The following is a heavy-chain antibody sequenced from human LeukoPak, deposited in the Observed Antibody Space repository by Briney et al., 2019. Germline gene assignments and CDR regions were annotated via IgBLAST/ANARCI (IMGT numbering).Heavy chain of an antibody. J-gene: IGHJ4*02. V-gene: IGHV3-23*01. CDR3: ARWSLDQYSGSYFYYFDY. CDR1: GFTFSSYG. CDR2: ISSTGGST. D-gene: IGHD1-26*01. Sequence: PGGSLRLSCAASGFTFSSYGMSWVRQAPGKGLEWVSTISSTGGSTYHADSVKGRLTISRDNSKNTLYLQMNSLRAEDTAVYYCARWSLDQYSGSYFYYFDYWGQGTLVTVSS.